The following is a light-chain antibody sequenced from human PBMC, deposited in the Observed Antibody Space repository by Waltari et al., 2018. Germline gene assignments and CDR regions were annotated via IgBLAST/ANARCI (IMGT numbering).Light chain of an antibody. CDR1: QGIGND. CDR2: AAS. Sequence: AIQMTQSPSSLSASVGDRVTISCRASQGIGNDLGWYQQKPGTAPKLLIYAASTLQSGVPSRFSGSGSGTDFTLTISSLQPEDFATYYCQQSYSTPRTFGQGTKVEIK. CDR3: QQSYSTPRT. J-gene: IGKJ1*01. V-gene: IGKV1-6*02.